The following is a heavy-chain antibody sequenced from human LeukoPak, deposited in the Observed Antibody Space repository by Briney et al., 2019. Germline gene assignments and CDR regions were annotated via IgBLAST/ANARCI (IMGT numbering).Heavy chain of an antibody. CDR2: INWSGGST. CDR1: GFAFDEHG. V-gene: IGHV3-20*04. J-gene: IGHJ2*01. Sequence: GGSLRLSCTASGFAFDEHGMSWVRQVPGKGLEWVSGINWSGGSTGYADPLRGRFTISRDNHKNTLYLQMNSLRAEDTAVYFCARDSDIRFCSSPSCYVYYFDLWGRGTLVTVFS. D-gene: IGHD2-2*01. CDR3: ARDSDIRFCSSPSCYVYYFDL.